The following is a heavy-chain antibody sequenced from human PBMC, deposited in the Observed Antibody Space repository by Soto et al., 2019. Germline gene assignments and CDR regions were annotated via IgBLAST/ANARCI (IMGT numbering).Heavy chain of an antibody. CDR3: ARGRYYYGSGSYYNFPLEY. J-gene: IGHJ4*02. CDR2: IIPIFGTA. CDR1: GGTFSSYA. D-gene: IGHD3-10*01. V-gene: IGHV1-69*13. Sequence: SVKISCKASGGTFSSYAISWVRQAPGQGLEWMGGIIPIFGTANYAQKFQGRVTITADESTSTAYMELSSLRSEDTAVYYCARGRYYYGSGSYYNFPLEYWGKGTLVTVSS.